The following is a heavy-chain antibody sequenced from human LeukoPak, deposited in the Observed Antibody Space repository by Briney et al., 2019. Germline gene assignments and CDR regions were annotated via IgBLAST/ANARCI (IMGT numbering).Heavy chain of an antibody. D-gene: IGHD6-13*01. V-gene: IGHV1-69*04. CDR2: IIPILGIA. Sequence: GASVKVSCKASGGTFSSYTISWVRQAPGQGLEWMGRIIPILGIANYAQKFQGRVTITADKSTSTAYMELSSLRSEDTAVYYCARDMGIIAAAAAFDCWGQGTLVTVSS. J-gene: IGHJ4*02. CDR1: GGTFSSYT. CDR3: ARDMGIIAAAAAFDC.